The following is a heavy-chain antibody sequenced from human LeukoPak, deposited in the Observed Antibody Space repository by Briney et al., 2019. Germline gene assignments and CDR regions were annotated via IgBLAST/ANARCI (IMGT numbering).Heavy chain of an antibody. Sequence: ASVKVSCKASGYTFTGYYMHWVRQAPGQGLEWMGWINPNSGGTKYAQKFQGRVTMTRDTSISTAYMELSRLRSDDTAVYYCASSRGSGSYYPPNDYWGQGTLVTVSS. CDR2: INPNSGGT. V-gene: IGHV1-2*02. D-gene: IGHD3-10*01. J-gene: IGHJ4*02. CDR1: GYTFTGYY. CDR3: ASSRGSGSYYPPNDY.